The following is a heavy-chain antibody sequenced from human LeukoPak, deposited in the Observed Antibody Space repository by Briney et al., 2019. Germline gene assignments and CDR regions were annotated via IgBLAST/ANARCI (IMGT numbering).Heavy chain of an antibody. CDR1: GASISSSTYY. D-gene: IGHD1-26*01. V-gene: IGHV4-39*01. J-gene: IGHJ4*02. CDR2: FDYSGST. Sequence: PSETLSLTCTVSGASISSSTYYWGWIRQPPGKGLEWIGSFDYSGSTHYNPSLMSRVTISVDTSKSQFSLKLISVTAADTAVYYCARTRIVGASPLGYWGQGTLVTVSS. CDR3: ARTRIVGASPLGY.